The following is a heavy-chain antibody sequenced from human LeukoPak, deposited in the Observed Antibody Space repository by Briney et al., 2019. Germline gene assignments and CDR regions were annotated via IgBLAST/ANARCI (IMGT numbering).Heavy chain of an antibody. Sequence: GGSLRLSCVASGFTFSSYWMSWVRQTPGKGLEGVANIKQDGSEKYYVDSVKGRFTISRDNAKNSLYLQMNSLRADDTAVYYCARERGSGSYHPFDPWGQGTLATVSS. CDR3: ARERGSGSYHPFDP. J-gene: IGHJ5*02. D-gene: IGHD3-10*01. CDR2: IKQDGSEK. V-gene: IGHV3-7*01. CDR1: GFTFSSYW.